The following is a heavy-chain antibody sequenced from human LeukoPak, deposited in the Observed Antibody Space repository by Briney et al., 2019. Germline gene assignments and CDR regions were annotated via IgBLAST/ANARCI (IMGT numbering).Heavy chain of an antibody. CDR2: ISYDGSNK. J-gene: IGHJ4*02. Sequence: PGGSLRLSCAASGFTFSSYAMHWVRQAPGKGLEWVAVISYDGSNKYYADSVKGRYTISRDNSKNTLYLQMNSLRAEDTAVYYCARDMVRGAGDPNFDYWGQGTLVTVSS. CDR3: ARDMVRGAGDPNFDY. V-gene: IGHV3-30-3*01. CDR1: GFTFSSYA. D-gene: IGHD3-10*01.